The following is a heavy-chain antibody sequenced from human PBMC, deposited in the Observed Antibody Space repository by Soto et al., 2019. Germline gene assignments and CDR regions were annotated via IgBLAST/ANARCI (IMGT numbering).Heavy chain of an antibody. Sequence: SEPLSLTCSVSCGSMSEYFWSWIRQSPGKGLEWIGYIYYLGSTDYIPSLKSRVTISVDTSKRQFSLRLPSQTAADTAVYYCARDWYEESGSAQVAEWGPGNQVTV. V-gene: IGHV4-59*01. CDR3: ARDWYEESGSAQVAE. CDR2: IYYLGST. CDR1: CGSMSEYF. J-gene: IGHJ4*02. D-gene: IGHD3-10*01.